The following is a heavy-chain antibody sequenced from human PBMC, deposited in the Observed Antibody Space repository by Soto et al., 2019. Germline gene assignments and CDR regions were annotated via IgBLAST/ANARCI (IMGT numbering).Heavy chain of an antibody. CDR2: SRNKAKKYTR. Sequence: EVQVVESGGGLVQPGGSLRLSCAGSGFTFSDHYMDWVRQAPGKGLEWVGRSRNKAKKYTREYAASVKGRFTISRDDSKNSLYLQMNSLKTEDTAVYYCARISAAVSNAFDIWGQGTMVTVSS. D-gene: IGHD6-13*01. CDR3: ARISAAVSNAFDI. CDR1: GFTFSDHY. V-gene: IGHV3-72*01. J-gene: IGHJ3*02.